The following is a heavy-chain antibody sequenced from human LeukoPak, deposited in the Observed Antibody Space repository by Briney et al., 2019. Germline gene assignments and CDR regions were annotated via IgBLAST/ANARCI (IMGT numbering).Heavy chain of an antibody. CDR1: GGSFSGYY. CDR3: ARGGVTLTY. V-gene: IGHV4-34*01. D-gene: IGHD2-21*02. J-gene: IGHJ4*02. Sequence: SETLSLTCAVYGGSFSGYYWSWIRQPPGKGLEWIGEINHSGSTNYNPSLKSRVTISVDTSKNQFSLKLSSVTVADTAVYYCARGGVTLTYWGQGTLVTVSS. CDR2: INHSGST.